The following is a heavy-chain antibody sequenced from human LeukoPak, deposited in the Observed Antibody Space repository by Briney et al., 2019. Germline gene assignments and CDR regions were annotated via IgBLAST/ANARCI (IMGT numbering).Heavy chain of an antibody. CDR2: MSNSGST. CDR3: ARRSQAAAGRGIDY. D-gene: IGHD6-13*01. V-gene: IGHV4-39*01. Sequence: SETLSLTCTVSGGSISSSSYYWGWIRQSPGKGLEWIGTMSNSGSTYHNPSLKSRVTISGDTAKNQFSLKLSSVTAADTAVYYCARRSQAAAGRGIDYWGQGTLVTVSS. J-gene: IGHJ4*02. CDR1: GGSISSSSYY.